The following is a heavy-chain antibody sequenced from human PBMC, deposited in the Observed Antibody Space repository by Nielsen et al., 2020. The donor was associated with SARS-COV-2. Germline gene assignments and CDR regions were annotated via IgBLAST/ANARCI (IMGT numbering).Heavy chain of an antibody. CDR1: GDSISNMGYY. Sequence: SETLSLTCTVSGDSISNMGYYWGWIRQPPGKGLEWIGTIHYTGSSYYDPSLKGRATMSVDTSKNQFSLRLYSVTAADTAVYYCARSKVSYYDFFWGTNRHFDDWGQGTLVTVSS. J-gene: IGHJ4*02. D-gene: IGHD3-16*02. V-gene: IGHV4-39*01. CDR3: ARSKVSYYDFFWGTNRHFDD. CDR2: IHYTGSS.